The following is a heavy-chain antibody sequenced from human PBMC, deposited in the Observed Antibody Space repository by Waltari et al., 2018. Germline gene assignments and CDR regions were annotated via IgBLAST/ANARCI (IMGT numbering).Heavy chain of an antibody. Sequence: QVQLQESGPGLVRPSQTLSLTCTVSGGSISSGDYYWSWIRQPPGKGLEWIGDTDYIRNTYYQPGRRSRVTISVDTSKNQVALKLSSVTVADTAVYYCVRGRYYYNSSGRGTSHWYFDLWGRGTLVTVSS. CDR3: VRGRYYYNSSGRGTSHWYFDL. V-gene: IGHV4-30-4*08. CDR2: TDYIRNT. CDR1: GGSISSGDYY. J-gene: IGHJ2*01. D-gene: IGHD3-22*01.